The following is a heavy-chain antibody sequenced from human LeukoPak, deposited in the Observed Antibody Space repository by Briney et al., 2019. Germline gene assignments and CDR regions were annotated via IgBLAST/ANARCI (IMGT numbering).Heavy chain of an antibody. Sequence: ASVKVSSKASGYTFTGYYMHWVRQAPGQGLEWMGWINPNSGGTNYAQKFQGRVTMTTDTSTSTAYMELRSLRSDDTAVYYCARDYGDYVDPGDYWGQGTLVTVSS. CDR2: INPNSGGT. CDR1: GYTFTGYY. J-gene: IGHJ4*02. D-gene: IGHD4-17*01. V-gene: IGHV1-2*02. CDR3: ARDYGDYVDPGDY.